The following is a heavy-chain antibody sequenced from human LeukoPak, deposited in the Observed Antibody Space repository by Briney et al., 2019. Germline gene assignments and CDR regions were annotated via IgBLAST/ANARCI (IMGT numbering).Heavy chain of an antibody. D-gene: IGHD3-22*01. Sequence: GESLKISCEASGYTFSNYWVGWVRQVPGQGLEWVAFVYPGDSDTRYSPSFQGQVTISADKSISTAYLQWSSLKASDTAMYYCARWGDNYDSSGYYLDYWGQGTLVTVSS. CDR1: GYTFSNYW. CDR3: ARWGDNYDSSGYYLDY. CDR2: VYPGDSDT. V-gene: IGHV5-51*01. J-gene: IGHJ4*02.